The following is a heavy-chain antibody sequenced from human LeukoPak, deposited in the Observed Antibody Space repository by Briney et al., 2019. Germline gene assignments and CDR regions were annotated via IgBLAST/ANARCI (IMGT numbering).Heavy chain of an antibody. CDR1: GGSISSGVDY. Sequence: SETLSLTCTVSGGSISSGVDYWSWMRQPAGKGLEWIGHIYTNGSTNYNPSLKSRVTISVDLLKNEFSLKLTSVTAADTAVYYCATPDSSGYYYLYWGQGTLVTVSS. CDR3: ATPDSSGYYYLY. J-gene: IGHJ4*02. V-gene: IGHV4-61*09. D-gene: IGHD3-22*01. CDR2: IYTNGST.